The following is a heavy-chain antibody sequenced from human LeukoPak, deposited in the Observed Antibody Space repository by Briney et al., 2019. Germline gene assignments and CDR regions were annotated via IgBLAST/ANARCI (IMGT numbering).Heavy chain of an antibody. CDR1: GFTFSSYA. D-gene: IGHD4/OR15-4a*01. J-gene: IGHJ4*02. CDR3: AKNRLWRSQVDY. Sequence: GGSLRLSCAASGFTFSSYAMSGVRQAPGKGLEWVSAISGSGGSTYYADSVKGRFTISRDNSKNTLYPQMNSLRAEDTAVYYCAKNRLWRSQVDYWGQGTLVTVSS. V-gene: IGHV3-23*01. CDR2: ISGSGGST.